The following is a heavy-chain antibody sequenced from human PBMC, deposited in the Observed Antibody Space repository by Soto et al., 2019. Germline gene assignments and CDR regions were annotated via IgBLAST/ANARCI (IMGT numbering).Heavy chain of an antibody. CDR3: ARAIAVAGKIFDY. CDR2: ISSSSSTI. Sequence: EVQLVESGGGLVQPGGSLRLSCAASGFTFSRYSMNWVRQAPGKGLEWVSYISSSSSTIYYADSVKGRFTISRDNAKNSLYLQMNSRRAEDTAVYYCARAIAVAGKIFDYWGQGTLVTVSS. V-gene: IGHV3-48*01. J-gene: IGHJ4*02. CDR1: GFTFSRYS. D-gene: IGHD6-19*01.